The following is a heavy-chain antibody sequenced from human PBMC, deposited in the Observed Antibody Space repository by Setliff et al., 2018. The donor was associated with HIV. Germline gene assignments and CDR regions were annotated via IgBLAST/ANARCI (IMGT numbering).Heavy chain of an antibody. Sequence: ASETLSLTCSIYGGSLTYYYWSWLRQSPGKGLEWIGEVVDSGSVNYNPSLKSRVTISVDPSKKEFSLKLSSVTAADTAVYYCARGDNFWSGYNFWGQGTMVTVSS. V-gene: IGHV4-34*01. D-gene: IGHD3-3*01. CDR2: VVDSGSV. CDR1: GGSLTYYY. CDR3: ARGDNFWSGYNF. J-gene: IGHJ3*01.